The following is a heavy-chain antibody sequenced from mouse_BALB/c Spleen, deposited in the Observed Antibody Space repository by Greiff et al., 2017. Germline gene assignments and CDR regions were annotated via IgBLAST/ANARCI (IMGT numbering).Heavy chain of an antibody. CDR2: IYPGNVNT. V-gene: IGHV1S56*01. Sequence: QVHVKQSGPELVKPGASVRISCKASGYTFTSYYIHWVKQRPGQGLEWIGWIYPGNVNTKYNEKFKGKATLTADKSSSTAYMQLSSLTSEDSAVYFCAYYGYAMDYWGQGTSVTVSS. CDR1: GYTFTSYY. D-gene: IGHD1-1*02. CDR3: AYYGYAMDY. J-gene: IGHJ4*01.